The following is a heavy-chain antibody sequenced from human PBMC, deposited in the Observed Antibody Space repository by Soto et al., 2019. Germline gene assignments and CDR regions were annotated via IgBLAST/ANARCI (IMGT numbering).Heavy chain of an antibody. CDR1: GGSISSGGYS. CDR3: ARWVEVSLDYFDS. CDR2: IYHSGST. J-gene: IGHJ4*02. D-gene: IGHD1-20*01. Sequence: PSETLSLTYAVSGGSISSGGYSWSWIRQPPGKGLEWIGYIYHSGSTYYNPSLKSRVTISVDRSKNQFSLNLNSVTAADTAVYYCARWVEVSLDYFDSWGQGTPVTVSS. V-gene: IGHV4-30-2*01.